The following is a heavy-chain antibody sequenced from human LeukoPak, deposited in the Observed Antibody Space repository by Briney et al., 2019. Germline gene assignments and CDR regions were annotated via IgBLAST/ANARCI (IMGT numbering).Heavy chain of an antibody. Sequence: QTGGSLRLSCAASGFTVSSYYMNWVRQAPGKELEWVSVIYTGGGRYYADSVRGRFTISRDTSKNMVFLQINSLRAEDTAIYYCSKDRDPLTSSGWPWAYFDYWGQGTLVTVSS. V-gene: IGHV3-53*01. D-gene: IGHD6-19*01. CDR2: IYTGGGR. CDR3: SKDRDPLTSSGWPWAYFDY. J-gene: IGHJ4*02. CDR1: GFTVSSYY.